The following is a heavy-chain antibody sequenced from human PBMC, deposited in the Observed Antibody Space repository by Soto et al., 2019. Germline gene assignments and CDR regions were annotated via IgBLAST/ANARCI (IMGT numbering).Heavy chain of an antibody. V-gene: IGHV3-23*01. Sequence: EMQLLESGGGLVQPGGSLRLSCAASGFTFDSYAMTWVRQAPGKGLEWVSAISGSGGNTYYADSVKGRFTISRDNSKNTLHLQMDSLRAEDTPVYYCAKDYSNYEPYSNYYGMDVWGQGTTVTVSS. J-gene: IGHJ6*02. CDR3: AKDYSNYEPYSNYYGMDV. CDR1: GFTFDSYA. D-gene: IGHD4-4*01. CDR2: ISGSGGNT.